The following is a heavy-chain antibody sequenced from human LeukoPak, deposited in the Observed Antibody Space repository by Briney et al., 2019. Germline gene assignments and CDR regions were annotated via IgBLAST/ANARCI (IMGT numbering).Heavy chain of an antibody. CDR3: ARLRITMVRGVPRHAFDI. CDR2: IFYSGST. J-gene: IGHJ3*02. CDR1: GGSISSYY. Sequence: SETLSLTCTVSGGSISSYYWSWIRQPPGKGLEWIGYIFYSGSTNYNPSLKSRVTISVDTSKNQFSLKLSSVTAADTAVYYCARLRITMVRGVPRHAFDIWGQGTMVTVSS. V-gene: IGHV4-59*08. D-gene: IGHD3-10*01.